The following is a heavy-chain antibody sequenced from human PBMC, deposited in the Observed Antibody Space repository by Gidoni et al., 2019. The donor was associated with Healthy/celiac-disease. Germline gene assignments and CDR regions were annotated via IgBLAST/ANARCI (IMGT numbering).Heavy chain of an antibody. CDR3: AKEIEWFGELSWFDP. D-gene: IGHD3-10*01. CDR1: GFRFSSYG. V-gene: IGHV3-30*18. J-gene: IGHJ5*02. CDR2: IAHDGSNQ. Sequence: QVQLVESGGGTVQPERSLTLSCAASGFRFSSYGMHWVRQAPGKGLEWVALIAHDGSNQNYADSVKGRFTISRDNSKNTLYLQMDSLRIEDTATYYCAKEIEWFGELSWFDPWGQGTLVTVSS.